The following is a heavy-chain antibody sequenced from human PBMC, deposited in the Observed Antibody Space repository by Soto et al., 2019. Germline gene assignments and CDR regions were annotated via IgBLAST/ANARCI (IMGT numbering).Heavy chain of an antibody. CDR3: ARDVGGSSSWKSYYYYYGMDV. Sequence: QVQLVESGGGVVQPGRSLRLSCAASGFTFSSYGMHWVRQAPGKGLEWVAVIWYDGSNKYYADSVKGRFTISRDNSKNTLYLQMNSLRAEDTAVYYCARDVGGSSSWKSYYYYYGMDVWGQGTTVTVSS. D-gene: IGHD6-13*01. CDR1: GFTFSSYG. V-gene: IGHV3-33*01. J-gene: IGHJ6*02. CDR2: IWYDGSNK.